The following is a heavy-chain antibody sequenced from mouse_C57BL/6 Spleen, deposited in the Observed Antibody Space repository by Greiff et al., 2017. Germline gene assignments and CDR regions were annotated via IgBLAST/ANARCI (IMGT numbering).Heavy chain of an antibody. CDR3: ARVGYDYDGAMDY. CDR1: GYTFTDYN. V-gene: IGHV1-22*01. J-gene: IGHJ4*01. CDR2: ISPNNGGT. Sequence: VQLQQSGPELVKPGASVKMSCKASGYTFTDYNMHWVKQSHGKSLEWIGYISPNNGGTSYNQNLKGKATLTVNKSTSTAYMDLRSLTSEDSAVYYCARVGYDYDGAMDYWGQGTSVTVSS. D-gene: IGHD2-4*01.